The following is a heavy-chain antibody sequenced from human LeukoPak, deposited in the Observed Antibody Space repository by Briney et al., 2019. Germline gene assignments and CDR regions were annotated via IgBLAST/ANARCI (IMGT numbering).Heavy chain of an antibody. CDR1: GFTFSSYA. J-gene: IGHJ4*02. V-gene: IGHV3-30*04. CDR3: AKDRVLRYFDWLFDLDY. D-gene: IGHD3-9*01. Sequence: GGSLRLSCAASGFTFSSYAMHWVRQAPGKGLEWVAVISYDGSNKYYADSVKGRFTISRDNSTNTLYLQMNSLRAEDTAVYYCAKDRVLRYFDWLFDLDYWGQGTLVTVSS. CDR2: ISYDGSNK.